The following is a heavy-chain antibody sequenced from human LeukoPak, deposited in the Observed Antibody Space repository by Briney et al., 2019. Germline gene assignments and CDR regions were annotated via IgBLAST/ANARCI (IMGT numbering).Heavy chain of an antibody. CDR1: GFTFSTYS. CDR2: ISSTSTTI. J-gene: IGHJ3*02. Sequence: GQSLRLSCAASGFTFSTYSMNWVRQAAGKGLEGFSYISSTSTTIYYTDSVKSRFTISRDNAKNSLYLQMNSLRDEDTAVYYCARDRMVRGVNDAFDIWGQGTMVTVSS. D-gene: IGHD3-10*01. CDR3: ARDRMVRGVNDAFDI. V-gene: IGHV3-48*02.